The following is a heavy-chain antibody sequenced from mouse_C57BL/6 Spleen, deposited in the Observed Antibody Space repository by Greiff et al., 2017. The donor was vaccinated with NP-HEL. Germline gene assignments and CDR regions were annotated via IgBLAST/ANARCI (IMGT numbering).Heavy chain of an antibody. CDR3: AFCYYGSSSYAMDY. Sequence: EVKLMESGAELVKPGDSVKLSCTASGFNIKDYYMHWVKQRTEQGLEWIGRIDPEDGETKYAPKFQGKATITADTSSNTAYLQLSSLTSEDTAVYYCAFCYYGSSSYAMDYWGQGTSVTVSS. CDR1: GFNIKDYY. CDR2: IDPEDGET. D-gene: IGHD1-1*01. V-gene: IGHV14-2*01. J-gene: IGHJ4*01.